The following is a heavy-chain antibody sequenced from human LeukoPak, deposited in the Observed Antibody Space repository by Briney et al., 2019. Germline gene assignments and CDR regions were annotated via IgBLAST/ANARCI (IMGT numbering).Heavy chain of an antibody. V-gene: IGHV4-59*01. CDR2: IYYSGST. CDR3: ASLSSSWSDWYFDL. CDR1: GGSISSYY. Sequence: SETLSLTCTVSGGSISSYYWSWIRQPPGKGLEWIGYIYYSGSTNYNPSLKSRVTISVDTSKNQFSLKLSSVTAADTAVYYCASLSSSWSDWYFDLWGRGTLVTVSS. D-gene: IGHD6-13*01. J-gene: IGHJ2*01.